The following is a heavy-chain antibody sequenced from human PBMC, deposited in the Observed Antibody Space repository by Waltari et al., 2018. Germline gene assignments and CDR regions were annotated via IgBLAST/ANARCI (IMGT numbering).Heavy chain of an antibody. Sequence: QVQLQESGPGLVKPSQTLSLTCTVSGGSISRGSYSWSWIRQPAGKGLEWIGYIYTSGSTNYNPSLKSRVTISVDTSKNQFSLKLSSVTAADTAVYYCARDVPYGDYGYYWGQGTLVTVSS. D-gene: IGHD4-17*01. J-gene: IGHJ4*02. CDR3: ARDVPYGDYGYY. V-gene: IGHV4-61*09. CDR1: GGSISRGSYS. CDR2: IYTSGST.